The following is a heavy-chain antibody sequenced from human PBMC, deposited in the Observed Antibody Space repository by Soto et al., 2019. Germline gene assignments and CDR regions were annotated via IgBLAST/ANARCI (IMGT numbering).Heavy chain of an antibody. CDR3: ARHPGRYYYYGMDV. CDR2: IYYSGST. Sequence: PSETLSLTCTVSGGSISSGGYYWSWIRQHPGKGLEWIGYIYYSGSTYYNPSLKSRVTISVDTSKNQFSLKLSSVTAADTAVYYCARHPGRYYYYGMDVWGQGTTVTVS. CDR1: GGSISSGGYY. V-gene: IGHV4-31*03. J-gene: IGHJ6*02.